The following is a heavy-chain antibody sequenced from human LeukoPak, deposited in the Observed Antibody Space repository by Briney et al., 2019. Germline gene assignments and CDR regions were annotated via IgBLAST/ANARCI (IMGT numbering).Heavy chain of an antibody. J-gene: IGHJ4*02. V-gene: IGHV3-74*01. D-gene: IGHD6-13*01. Sequence: GGSLRLSCVASGFTFSKNWMHWVRQAPGKGLVWVSRIQGDGSNTNYANSVKGRFSISRDNAKNTVYLQMTSLWAEDTGIYYCSRGTSAGGPISPFDFWGQGTVVTVSS. CDR2: IQGDGSNT. CDR3: SRGTSAGGPISPFDF. CDR1: GFTFSKNW.